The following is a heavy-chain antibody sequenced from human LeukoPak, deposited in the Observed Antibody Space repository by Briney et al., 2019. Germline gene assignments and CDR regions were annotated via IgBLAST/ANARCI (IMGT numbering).Heavy chain of an antibody. CDR2: ISGTGGST. Sequence: GGSLRLSCAASGFTFSTYAMTWVRQAPGKGLEWVSLISGTGGSTYYADSVKGRFTISRDNAKNSLYLQMNSLRAEDTAVYYCARDWIGSSYYDYWGQGTLVTVSS. V-gene: IGHV3-23*01. CDR1: GFTFSTYA. CDR3: ARDWIGSSYYDY. D-gene: IGHD6-6*01. J-gene: IGHJ4*02.